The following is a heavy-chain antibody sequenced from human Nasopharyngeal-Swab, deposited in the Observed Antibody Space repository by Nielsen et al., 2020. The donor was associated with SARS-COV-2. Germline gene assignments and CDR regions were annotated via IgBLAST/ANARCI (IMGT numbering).Heavy chain of an antibody. CDR2: ISSSSSYI. CDR1: GFTFSSYS. V-gene: IGHV3-21*01. D-gene: IGHD6-13*01. CDR3: ARADNSSWYFDY. Sequence: GESLKISCAASGFTFSSYSMNWVRQAPGKGLEWVSSISSSSSYIYYADSVKGRFTISRDNAKNSLYLQMNSLRAEDTAVYYCARADNSSWYFDYWGQGTLVTVSS. J-gene: IGHJ4*02.